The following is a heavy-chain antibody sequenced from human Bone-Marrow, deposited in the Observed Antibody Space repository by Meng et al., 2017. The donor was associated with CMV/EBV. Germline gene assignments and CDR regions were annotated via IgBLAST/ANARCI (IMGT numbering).Heavy chain of an antibody. J-gene: IGHJ4*02. D-gene: IGHD6-6*01. V-gene: IGHV3-30*04. CDR3: ASISSSIAVDY. CDR1: GFTFSSYA. CDR2: ISYDGSNK. Sequence: GESLKISCAASGFTFSSYAMHWVRQAPGKGLEWVAVISYDGSNKYYADSVKGRFTISRDNSKNTLYLQMNSLRAEDTAVYYCASISSSIAVDYWGQGTLDTVSS.